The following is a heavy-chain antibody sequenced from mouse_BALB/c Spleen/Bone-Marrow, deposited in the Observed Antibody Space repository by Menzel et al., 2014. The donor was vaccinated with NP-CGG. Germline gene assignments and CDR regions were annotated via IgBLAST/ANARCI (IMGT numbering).Heavy chain of an antibody. D-gene: IGHD2-4*01. CDR1: GFTFSSYG. J-gene: IGHJ3*01. Sequence: EVKVVESGGNLVKSGGSLKLSCAASGFTFSSYGMSWVRQTPEKRLEWVATIRGGGSYTFYPDSAKGRFTFSRDNDKNKLYLQLSSLRSEDTALYYCARHAYYDQTEVAFVYWGQGTLVTVSA. CDR2: IRGGGSYT. CDR3: ARHAYYDQTEVAFVY. V-gene: IGHV5-9-2*01.